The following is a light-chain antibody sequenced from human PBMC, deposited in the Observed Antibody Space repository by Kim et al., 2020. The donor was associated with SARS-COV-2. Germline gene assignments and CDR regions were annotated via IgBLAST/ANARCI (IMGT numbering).Light chain of an antibody. CDR2: LNSDGSH. J-gene: IGLJ1*01. CDR3: QTWATGIHV. V-gene: IGLV4-69*01. CDR1: SAYSTYA. Sequence: QLVLTQAPSASASLGASVTLTCTLSSAYSTYAIAWHQQQPQKGPRFLMKLNSDGSHTKGDGIPDRFSGSSSGAERYLTISSLQSEDEADYYCQTWATGIHVFGSGTKVTVL.